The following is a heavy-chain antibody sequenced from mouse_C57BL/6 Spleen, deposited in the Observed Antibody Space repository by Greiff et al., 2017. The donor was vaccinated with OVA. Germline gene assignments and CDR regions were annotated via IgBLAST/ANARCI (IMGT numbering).Heavy chain of an antibody. Sequence: EVQGVESGGGLVQPKGSLKLSCAASGFSFNTYAMNWVRQAPGKGLEWVARIRSKSNNYATYYADSVKDRFTISRDDSESMLYLQMNNLKTEDTAMYYCVRHVGNYAMDYWGQGTSVTVSS. CDR1: GFSFNTYA. V-gene: IGHV10-1*01. CDR3: VRHVGNYAMDY. J-gene: IGHJ4*01. CDR2: IRSKSNNYAT.